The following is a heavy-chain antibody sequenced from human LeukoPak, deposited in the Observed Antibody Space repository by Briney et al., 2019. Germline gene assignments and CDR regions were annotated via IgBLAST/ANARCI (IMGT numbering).Heavy chain of an antibody. V-gene: IGHV1-18*04. CDR2: ISAYNGNT. J-gene: IGHJ4*02. CDR3: ARDLEYYYGSGSYYFDY. CDR1: GYTITSYG. D-gene: IGHD3-10*01. Sequence: ASVKVSCKASGYTITSYGISWVRQDPGQGLEWMGWISAYNGNTNYAQKLQGRVTMTTDTSTSTAYMELRSLRSDDTAVYYCARDLEYYYGSGSYYFDYWGQGTLVTVSS.